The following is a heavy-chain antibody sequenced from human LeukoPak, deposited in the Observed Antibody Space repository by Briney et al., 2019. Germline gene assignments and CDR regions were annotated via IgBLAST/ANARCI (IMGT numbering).Heavy chain of an antibody. CDR2: IHNSGNS. Sequence: PGGSLRLSCAASGFTFSSYAMSWVRQAPGKGLEWIAYIHNSGNSNYNPSLKSRVTISADTSKNQFSLKLSSVTAADTAVYYCARFRFCSGTPCFYDFDYWGQGILVTVSS. V-gene: IGHV4-59*01. CDR1: GFTFSSYA. D-gene: IGHD2-2*01. CDR3: ARFRFCSGTPCFYDFDY. J-gene: IGHJ4*02.